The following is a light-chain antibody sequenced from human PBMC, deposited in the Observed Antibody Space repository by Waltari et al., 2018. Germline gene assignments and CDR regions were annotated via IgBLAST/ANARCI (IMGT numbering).Light chain of an antibody. Sequence: SYVLTQPPSVSVAPGETARISCRGDNIASKSVHWYQQKPGQAPMMVIYYDRDRPSGIPERFSGSNFGDTATLTISRVEAGDEADYHCQVWDNSVVVFGGGTKLTVL. CDR3: QVWDNSVVV. CDR1: NIASKS. CDR2: YDR. V-gene: IGLV3-21*04. J-gene: IGLJ2*01.